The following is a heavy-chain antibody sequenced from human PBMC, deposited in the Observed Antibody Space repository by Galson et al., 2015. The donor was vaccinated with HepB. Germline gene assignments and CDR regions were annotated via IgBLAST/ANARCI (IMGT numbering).Heavy chain of an antibody. V-gene: IGHV1-24*01. CDR1: GHTLSQLS. J-gene: IGHJ4*02. D-gene: IGHD1-26*01. CDR3: ARMGATSFGYLSF. Sequence: SVKVSCKVSGHTLSQLSMDWVRQAPGQGLEWVGGIDPEHGETVYAQKFQGRVTMTEDTSTDIAYMELRRLKSEDTAVYYCARMGATSFGYLSFWGQATLLTVSS. CDR2: IDPEHGET.